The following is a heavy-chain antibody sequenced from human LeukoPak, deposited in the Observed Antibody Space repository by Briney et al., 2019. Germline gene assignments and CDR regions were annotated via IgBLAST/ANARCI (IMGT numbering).Heavy chain of an antibody. V-gene: IGHV3-30*03. J-gene: IGHJ4*02. CDR3: VTDIVVVVAATTPFDY. CDR2: ISYDGSSK. Sequence: GGSLRLSCAASGFTFSSYGMHWVRQAPGKGLEWVAFISYDGSSKYYADSVKGRFTISRDKSKNTLYLQMDSLRAEGTAVYYCVTDIVVVVAATTPFDYWGQGTLVTVSS. D-gene: IGHD2-15*01. CDR1: GFTFSSYG.